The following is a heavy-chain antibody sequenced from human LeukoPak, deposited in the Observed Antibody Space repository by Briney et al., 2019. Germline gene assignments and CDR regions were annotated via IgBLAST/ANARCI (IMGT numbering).Heavy chain of an antibody. J-gene: IGHJ3*02. D-gene: IGHD2-2*01. CDR3: ARHGGYCSSTSCYAHGAFDI. Sequence: SETLSLTCAVSGYSISSGYYWGWIRQPPGKGLEWIVSIYHSGSTYYNPSLKSRVTISVDTSKNKFPLKLSSVTAADTAVYYCARHGGYCSSTSCYAHGAFDIWGQGTMVTVSS. CDR1: GYSISSGYY. V-gene: IGHV4-38-2*01. CDR2: IYHSGST.